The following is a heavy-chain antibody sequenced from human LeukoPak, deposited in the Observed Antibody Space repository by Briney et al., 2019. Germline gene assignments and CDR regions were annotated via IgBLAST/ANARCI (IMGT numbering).Heavy chain of an antibody. CDR3: ARGSLTTNAFDI. D-gene: IGHD3-9*01. CDR1: GGTFSSYA. CDR2: IIPIFGTA. J-gene: IGHJ3*02. V-gene: IGHV1-69*13. Sequence: GASVTVSCKASGGTFSSYAISWVRQAPGQGLEWMGGIIPIFGTANYVQKFQGRVTITADESTSTAYMELSSLRSEDTAVYYCARGSLTTNAFDIWGQGTMVTVSS.